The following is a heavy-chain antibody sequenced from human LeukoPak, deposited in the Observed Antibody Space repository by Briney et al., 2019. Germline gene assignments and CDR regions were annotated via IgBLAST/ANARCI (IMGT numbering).Heavy chain of an antibody. Sequence: GGSLRLSCAASGFTFSDYSMNWVRPAPGKGLECVSSISRSSRHLYYAGSVKGRFSISRDDAKNSLHLQMNSLGAEDTAVYYCVRDLMAMGATTAYLHQWGQGTPVTVSS. CDR1: GFTFSDYS. CDR2: ISRSSRHL. V-gene: IGHV3-21*01. J-gene: IGHJ1*01. CDR3: VRDLMAMGATTAYLHQ. D-gene: IGHD1-26*01.